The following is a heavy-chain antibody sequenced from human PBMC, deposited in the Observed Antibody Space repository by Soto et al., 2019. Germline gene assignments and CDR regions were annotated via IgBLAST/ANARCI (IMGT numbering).Heavy chain of an antibody. CDR1: GYTFTSYA. D-gene: IGHD3-9*01. CDR2: INAGNGNT. CDR3: ARTINPGYYDILTGYYTIDPAKYYGMDV. Sequence: ASVKVSCKASGYTFTSYAMHWVRQAPGQRLEWMGWINAGNGNTNYAQKLQGRVTMTTDTSTSTAYMELRSLRSDDTAVYYCARTINPGYYDILTGYYTIDPAKYYGMDVWGQGTTVTV. V-gene: IGHV1-3*01. J-gene: IGHJ6*02.